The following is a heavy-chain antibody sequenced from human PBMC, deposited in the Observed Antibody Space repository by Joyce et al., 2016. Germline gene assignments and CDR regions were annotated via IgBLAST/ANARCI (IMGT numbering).Heavy chain of an antibody. Sequence: QEQLVESGGGVVQPGRSLRLSCVGSGFTFNNYALHWVRQAPGKGLEWVSILSFDGTKKFYADSVKGRFTISRDNSENTSYLQINSLRAEDTALYYCARGYRCSDTSCDYGMDVWGQGTTVTVS. D-gene: IGHD2-2*01. CDR1: GFTFNNYA. CDR2: LSFDGTKK. J-gene: IGHJ6*02. V-gene: IGHV3-30-3*01. CDR3: ARGYRCSDTSCDYGMDV.